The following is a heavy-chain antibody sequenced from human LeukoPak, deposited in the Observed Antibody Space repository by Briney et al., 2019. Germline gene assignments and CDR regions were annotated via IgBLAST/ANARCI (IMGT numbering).Heavy chain of an antibody. J-gene: IGHJ4*02. CDR2: ISGSDGST. CDR3: ARDDGYSNFDY. Sequence: PGGSLRLSCAASGFTFSSYAMSWVRQAPGKGLEWVSAISGSDGSTYYADSVKGRFTISRDNAKNSLYLQMNSLRAEDTAVYYCARDDGYSNFDYWGQGTLVTVSS. CDR1: GFTFSSYA. V-gene: IGHV3-23*01. D-gene: IGHD5-24*01.